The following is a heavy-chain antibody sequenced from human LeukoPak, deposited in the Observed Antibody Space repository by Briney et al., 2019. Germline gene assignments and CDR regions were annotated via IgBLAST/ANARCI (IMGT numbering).Heavy chain of an antibody. CDR1: GFTFSSYW. D-gene: IGHD6-19*01. Sequence: GGSLRLSCAASGFTFSSYWMHWVRQAPGKGVLWVSRINSDGSSTTYADSVKGRFTISRDNAKNTLYLQMNSLRAEDTAVYYCARDTLAVPRDFDYWGQGALVTVSS. J-gene: IGHJ4*02. CDR3: ARDTLAVPRDFDY. V-gene: IGHV3-74*01. CDR2: INSDGSST.